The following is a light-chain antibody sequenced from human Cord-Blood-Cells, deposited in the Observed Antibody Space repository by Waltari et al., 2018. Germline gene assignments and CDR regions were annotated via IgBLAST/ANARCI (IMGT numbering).Light chain of an antibody. V-gene: IGKV1-33*01. CDR3: QQYDNLPPLT. Sequence: DIQMTQSPSSLSASVGDRVTITCQASEDISNYLNWYKQKPGKAPKLLIYDASKLETGVPSRFSGSGSGTYFTFTISSLQPEDIATYYCQQYDNLPPLTFGGGTKVEIK. J-gene: IGKJ4*02. CDR2: DAS. CDR1: EDISNY.